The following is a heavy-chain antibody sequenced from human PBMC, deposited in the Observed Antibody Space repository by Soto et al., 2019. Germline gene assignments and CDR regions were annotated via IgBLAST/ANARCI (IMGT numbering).Heavy chain of an antibody. J-gene: IGHJ5*02. CDR3: AKAGIAVAVSGNNWFDP. CDR1: GFTFSSYG. Sequence: GGSLRLSCAASGFTFSSYGMHWVRQAPGKGLEWVAVISYDGSNKYYADSVKGRFTISRDNSKNTLYLQMNSLRAEDTAVYYCAKAGIAVAVSGNNWFDPWGQGTLVTVSS. CDR2: ISYDGSNK. D-gene: IGHD6-19*01. V-gene: IGHV3-30*18.